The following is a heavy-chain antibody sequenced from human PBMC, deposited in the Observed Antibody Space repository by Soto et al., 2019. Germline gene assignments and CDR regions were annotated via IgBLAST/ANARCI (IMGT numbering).Heavy chain of an antibody. J-gene: IGHJ4*02. Sequence: QVQLVQSGAEVKKPGSSVKVSCKASGGTFSSYAISWVRQAPGQGLEWMGGIIPIFGTANYAQKFQGRVTITSEESRSTAYMELSSLISEYTAVYYCARATLASYYYDSSGYPPDYWGQGTLVTVSS. CDR2: IIPIFGTA. CDR3: ARATLASYYYDSSGYPPDY. D-gene: IGHD3-22*01. CDR1: GGTFSSYA. V-gene: IGHV1-69*05.